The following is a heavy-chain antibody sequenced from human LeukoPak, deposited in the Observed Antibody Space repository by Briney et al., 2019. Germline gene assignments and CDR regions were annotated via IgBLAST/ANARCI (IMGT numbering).Heavy chain of an antibody. CDR2: ISAYNGNT. Sequence: ASVKVSCKASGYTFTSYGISWVRQAPGPGLEWMGWISAYNGNTNYAQKLQGRVTMTTDTSTSTAYMELRSLRSVDTAVYYCARVRITMIVPDYWGQGTLVTVSS. CDR1: GYTFTSYG. D-gene: IGHD3-22*01. CDR3: ARVRITMIVPDY. J-gene: IGHJ4*02. V-gene: IGHV1-18*01.